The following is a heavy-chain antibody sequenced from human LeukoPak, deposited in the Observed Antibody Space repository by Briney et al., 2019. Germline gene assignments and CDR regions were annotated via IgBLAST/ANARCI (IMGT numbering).Heavy chain of an antibody. CDR3: AREYDSGSYYNFGY. Sequence: GGSLRLSCAASGFTFSSYSMNWVRQAPGKGLEWVSSISSHSSYIHYADSVKGRFTISRDNAKNSLYLQMNSLRAEDTAVYYCAREYDSGSYYNFGYWGQGTLVTVSS. D-gene: IGHD3-10*01. CDR2: ISSHSSYI. CDR1: GFTFSSYS. V-gene: IGHV3-21*01. J-gene: IGHJ4*02.